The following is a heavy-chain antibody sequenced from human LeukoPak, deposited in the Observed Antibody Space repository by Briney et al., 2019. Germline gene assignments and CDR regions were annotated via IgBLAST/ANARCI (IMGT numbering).Heavy chain of an antibody. Sequence: PSETLSLICTVSGGSISSGSYYWGWIRQPPGKGLEWIGSIYYSGSTYYNPSLKSRVTISVDTSKNQFSLKLTSVTAADTAVYYCAIETAKYTSSLDWFDPWGQGTLVTVSS. J-gene: IGHJ5*02. CDR1: GGSISSGSYY. CDR2: IYYSGST. CDR3: AIETAKYTSSLDWFDP. V-gene: IGHV4-39*02. D-gene: IGHD6-13*01.